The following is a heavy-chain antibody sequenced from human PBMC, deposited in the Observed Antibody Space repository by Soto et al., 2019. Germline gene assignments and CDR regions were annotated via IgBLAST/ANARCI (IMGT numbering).Heavy chain of an antibody. CDR3: GRGRSGQLVVFY. D-gene: IGHD3-10*01. J-gene: IGHJ4*02. Sequence: ASVKASCKASGYTFTGHYIHWLRQSPGQGPEWMGEIGPASGDTRYAQKFQGRVTMTRDTSITTVYMELNNLSPDDTAVYYCGRGRSGQLVVFYWGQGTPVTVSS. CDR2: IGPASGDT. V-gene: IGHV1-2*02. CDR1: GYTFTGHY.